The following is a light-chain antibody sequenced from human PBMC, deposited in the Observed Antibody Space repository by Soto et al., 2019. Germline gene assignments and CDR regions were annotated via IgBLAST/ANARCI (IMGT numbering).Light chain of an antibody. Sequence: EIMLTQSPATLSLSPGESATLSCRASQSVSNFLAWYQQNPCQAPRLLIYDASNRATGIPARFSGSGSGSDFTLTISSLEPEGFAVYYCQQRSSWWTFGQGTKVDIK. J-gene: IGKJ1*01. V-gene: IGKV3-11*01. CDR1: QSVSNF. CDR2: DAS. CDR3: QQRSSWWT.